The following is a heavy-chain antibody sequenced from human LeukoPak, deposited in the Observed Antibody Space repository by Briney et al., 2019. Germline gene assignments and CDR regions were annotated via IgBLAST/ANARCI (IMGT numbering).Heavy chain of an antibody. Sequence: NPSETLSLTCAVSGGSISSSNWWSWVRQPPGKGLEWIGEIYHSGSTNYNPSLKSRVTISVDTSKNQFSLKLSSVTAADTAVYYCARQRLRLRLDAFDYWGQGTLVTVSS. CDR2: IYHSGST. V-gene: IGHV4-4*02. CDR3: ARQRLRLRLDAFDY. CDR1: GGSISSSNW. J-gene: IGHJ4*02. D-gene: IGHD5-12*01.